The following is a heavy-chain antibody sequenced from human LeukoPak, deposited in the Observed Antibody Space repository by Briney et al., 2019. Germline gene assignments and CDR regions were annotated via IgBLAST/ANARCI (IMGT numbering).Heavy chain of an antibody. CDR3: ARDPFRVVVVASTDTYFDY. D-gene: IGHD2-15*01. J-gene: IGHJ4*02. Sequence: ASVKVSCKASGYTFSSSGISWVGQAPGQGVEWVGLVSAYNGNTNYAQELQGRVTMTTDTSTSTAYMELRSLRSDDTAVYYCARDPFRVVVVASTDTYFDYWGQGTLVTVSS. CDR2: VSAYNGNT. V-gene: IGHV1-18*01. CDR1: GYTFSSSG.